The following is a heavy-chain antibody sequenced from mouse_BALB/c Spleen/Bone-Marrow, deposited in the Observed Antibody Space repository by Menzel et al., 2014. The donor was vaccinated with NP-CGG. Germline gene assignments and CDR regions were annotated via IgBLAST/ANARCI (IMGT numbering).Heavy chain of an antibody. CDR3: ARGGYGNYVFAY. Sequence: VQGVESGAELARPGASVKLSCKASGYTFTSYWMQWVKQRPGQGLEWIGTIYPGDGDTRYTQKFKGKATLTADKSSSTAYMQLSSLASEDSAVYYCARGGYGNYVFAYWGQGTLVTVSA. D-gene: IGHD2-1*01. J-gene: IGHJ3*01. CDR2: IYPGDGDT. V-gene: IGHV1-87*01. CDR1: GYTFTSYW.